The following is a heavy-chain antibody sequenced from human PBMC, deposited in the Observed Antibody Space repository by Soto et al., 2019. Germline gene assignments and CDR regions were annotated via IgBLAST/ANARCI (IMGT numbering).Heavy chain of an antibody. CDR3: ARGRGYSGDDYYYCFDMDV. CDR1: GGTFNNYP. V-gene: IGHV1-69*01. J-gene: IGHJ6*02. Sequence: QVQLVQSGAEVKKPASSVKVSCKASGGTFNNYPITWVRQAPGEGLEWMGGIIPIFGTANYAQNFQGRVTISVDESTRTAYMELSSLRSEDTAVYYCARGRGYSGDDYYYCFDMDVWGQGTTVTVSS. CDR2: IIPIFGTA. D-gene: IGHD5-12*01.